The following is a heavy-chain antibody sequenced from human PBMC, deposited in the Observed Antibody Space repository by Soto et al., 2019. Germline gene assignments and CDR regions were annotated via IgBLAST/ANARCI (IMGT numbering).Heavy chain of an antibody. J-gene: IGHJ4*02. D-gene: IGHD1-20*01. CDR3: GRGGSNWSSRGDDY. CDR1: GFTFSDYY. CDR2: ISGSGSHI. V-gene: IGHV3-11*01. Sequence: QVTLVESGGSLVKPGGSLRLSCAASGFTFSDYYMTWIRQAPGKGLEWVSYISGSGSHIYYADSMKGRFTISRDNAKNALYLQMNSLRAEDTAVYYCGRGGSNWSSRGDDYWGQGTLVTVSS.